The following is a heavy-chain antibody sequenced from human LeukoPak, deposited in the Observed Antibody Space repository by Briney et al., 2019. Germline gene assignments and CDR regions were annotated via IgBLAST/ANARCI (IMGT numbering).Heavy chain of an antibody. D-gene: IGHD2-8*01. V-gene: IGHV1-2*02. J-gene: IGHJ4*02. CDR2: INPNSGGT. Sequence: ASVKVSCKASGYTFTGYYMHWVRQAPGQGLEWMGWINPNSGGTNYAQKFQGRVTMTRDTSISTAYMELSRLRSDDTAVYYCARVSANGGLFDYWGQGTLVTVSS. CDR3: ARVSANGGLFDY. CDR1: GYTFTGYY.